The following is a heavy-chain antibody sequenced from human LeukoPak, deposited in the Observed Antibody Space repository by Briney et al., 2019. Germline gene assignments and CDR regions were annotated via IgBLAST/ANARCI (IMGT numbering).Heavy chain of an antibody. D-gene: IGHD6-13*01. CDR1: GGTFSSYA. CDR3: ARGGIAAAGTDYYYYYMDV. CDR2: IIPIFGTA. V-gene: IGHV1-69*05. J-gene: IGHJ6*03. Sequence: SVKVSCKASGGTFSSYAISWVRQAPGQGLEWMGGIIPIFGTANYAQKFQGRVTITTDESTSTAYMELSSRRSEDTAVYYCARGGIAAAGTDYYYYYMDVWGKGTTVTVSS.